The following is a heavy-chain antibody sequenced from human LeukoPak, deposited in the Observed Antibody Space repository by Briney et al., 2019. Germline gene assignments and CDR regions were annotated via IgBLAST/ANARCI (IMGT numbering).Heavy chain of an antibody. V-gene: IGHV4-39*07. CDR1: GGSISSSTYY. D-gene: IGHD5-12*01. CDR3: ARAIVATIPGGDRPFAY. Sequence: SETLSLTCTVSGGSISSSTYYWGWIRQPPGKGLEWIGSIYYSGSTYYNPSLKSRVTISVDTSKNQFSLKLSSVTAADTAVFYCARAIVATIPGGDRPFAYWGQGTLVTVSS. J-gene: IGHJ4*02. CDR2: IYYSGST.